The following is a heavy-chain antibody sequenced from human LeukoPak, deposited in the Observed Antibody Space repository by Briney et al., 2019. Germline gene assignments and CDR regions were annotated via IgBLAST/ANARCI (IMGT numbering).Heavy chain of an antibody. CDR3: AARNLSTRAFDI. V-gene: IGHV4-30-4*01. D-gene: IGHD1-14*01. Sequence: SQTLSLTCTVSGGSISSGDYYWSWIRQPPGKGLEWLGYIYYSGSTYYNPSLKSRVTISVDTSKNQFSLKLSSVTAADTAVYYCAARNLSTRAFDIWGQGTMVTVSS. CDR1: GGSISSGDYY. J-gene: IGHJ3*02. CDR2: IYYSGST.